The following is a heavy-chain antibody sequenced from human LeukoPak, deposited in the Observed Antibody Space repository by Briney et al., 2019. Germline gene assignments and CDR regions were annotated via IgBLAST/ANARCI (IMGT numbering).Heavy chain of an antibody. V-gene: IGHV3-30*14. CDR1: GFTFSSYA. J-gene: IGHJ6*02. D-gene: IGHD3-16*01. CDR3: ARPEMGVYYYGMDV. Sequence: GGSLRLSCAASGFTFSSYAMHWVRQAPGKGLEWVAVISYDGSNKYYADSVKGRFTISRDNSKNTLYLQMNSLRAEDTAVYYCARPEMGVYYYGMDVWGQGTTVTVSS. CDR2: ISYDGSNK.